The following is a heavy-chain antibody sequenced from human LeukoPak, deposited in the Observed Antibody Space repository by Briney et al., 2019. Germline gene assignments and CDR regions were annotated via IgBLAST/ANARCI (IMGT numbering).Heavy chain of an antibody. Sequence: SEALSLTCTVSGGSISSYYWSWIRQPPGKGLEWIGYIYYSGSTNYNPSLKSRVTISVDTSKNQFSLKLSSVTAADTAVYYCARGGRYYAYVDYWGQGTLVTVSS. CDR3: ARGGRYYAYVDY. D-gene: IGHD3-10*01. CDR1: GGSISSYY. CDR2: IYYSGST. V-gene: IGHV4-59*01. J-gene: IGHJ4*02.